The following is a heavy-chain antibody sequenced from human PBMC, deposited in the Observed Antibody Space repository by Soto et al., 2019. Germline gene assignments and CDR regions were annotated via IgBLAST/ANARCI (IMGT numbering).Heavy chain of an antibody. D-gene: IGHD2-15*01. Sequence: GGSLRLSCAASGFTFSSYAMSWVRQAPGKGLEWVSAISGSGGSTYYADSVKGRFTISRDNSKNTLYLQMNSLRAEDTAVYYVAKVPQPSIVVVVAAGALFDYWGQGTLVTVSS. CDR1: GFTFSSYA. J-gene: IGHJ4*02. CDR3: AKVPQPSIVVVVAAGALFDY. V-gene: IGHV3-23*01. CDR2: ISGSGGST.